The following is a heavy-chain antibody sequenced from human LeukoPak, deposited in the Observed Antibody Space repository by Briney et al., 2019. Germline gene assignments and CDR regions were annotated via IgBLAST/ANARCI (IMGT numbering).Heavy chain of an antibody. J-gene: IGHJ4*02. CDR1: GFTFDDYA. CDR3: ARHSSGWYFDY. D-gene: IGHD6-19*01. V-gene: IGHV3-9*01. Sequence: GRSLRLSCAASGFTFDDYAMHWVRQAPGKGPEWVSGISWNSGSIGYADSVKGRFTISRDNAKNSLYLQMNSLRAEDTAVYYCARHSSGWYFDYWGQGTLVTVSS. CDR2: ISWNSGSI.